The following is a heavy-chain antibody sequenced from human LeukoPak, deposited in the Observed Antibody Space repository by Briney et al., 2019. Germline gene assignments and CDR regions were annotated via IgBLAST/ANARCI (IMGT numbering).Heavy chain of an antibody. Sequence: ASVKVSCKASGYTFTSYDINWVRQATGQGLEWMGWMNPNCGNTGYAQKFQGRVTITRNTSISTAYMELSSLRSEDTAVYYCARGSTYDFWSGYPNWFDPWGQGTLVTVSS. CDR2: MNPNCGNT. CDR3: ARGSTYDFWSGYPNWFDP. V-gene: IGHV1-8*03. J-gene: IGHJ5*02. D-gene: IGHD3-3*01. CDR1: GYTFTSYD.